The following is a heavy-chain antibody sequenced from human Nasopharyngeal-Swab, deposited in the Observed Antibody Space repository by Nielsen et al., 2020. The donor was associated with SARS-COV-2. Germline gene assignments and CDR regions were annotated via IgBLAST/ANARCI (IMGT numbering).Heavy chain of an antibody. CDR2: IYYSGST. CDR3: AATSVLRFLEWLNNWFDP. CDR1: GGSISSSSYY. Sequence: SETLSLTCTLSGGSISSSSYYWGGIRQPPGKGLEWIGSIYYSGSTYYNPSLKSRVTISVDTSKNQFSLKLSSVTAADTAVYYCAATSVLRFLEWLNNWFDPWGQGTLVTVSS. J-gene: IGHJ5*02. D-gene: IGHD3-3*01. V-gene: IGHV4-39*01.